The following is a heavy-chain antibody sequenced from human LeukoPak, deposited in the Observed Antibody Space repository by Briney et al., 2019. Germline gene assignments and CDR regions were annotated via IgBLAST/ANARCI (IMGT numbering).Heavy chain of an antibody. V-gene: IGHV3-33*01. CDR2: IWYDGSNK. CDR3: AREGGYDISSYFDY. Sequence: GGSLRLSCAASGFTFSSYGMHWARQAPGKGLEWVAVIWYDGSNKYYADSVKGRFTISRDNSKNTLYLQMNSLRAEDTAVYYCAREGGYDISSYFDYWGQGTLVTVSS. CDR1: GFTFSSYG. D-gene: IGHD3-9*01. J-gene: IGHJ4*02.